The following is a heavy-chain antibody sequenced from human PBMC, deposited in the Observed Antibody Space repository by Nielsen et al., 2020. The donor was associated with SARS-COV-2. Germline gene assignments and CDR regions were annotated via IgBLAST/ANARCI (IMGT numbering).Heavy chain of an antibody. CDR2: ISWNSGSI. Sequence: SLKISCAASGFTFDDYAMHWVRQAPGKGLEWVSGISWNSGSIGYADSVKGRFTISRDNAKNSLYLQMNSLRAEDTAVYYCAKGDIVVVPAADHGMDVWGQGTTVTVSS. CDR1: GFTFDDYA. CDR3: AKGDIVVVPAADHGMDV. D-gene: IGHD2-2*01. V-gene: IGHV3-9*01. J-gene: IGHJ6*02.